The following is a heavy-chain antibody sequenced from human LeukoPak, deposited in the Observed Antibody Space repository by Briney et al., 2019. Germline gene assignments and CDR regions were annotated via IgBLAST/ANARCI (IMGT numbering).Heavy chain of an antibody. CDR1: GGSFSGYY. CDR2: INHSGST. Sequence: SETLSLTCAVYGGSFSGYYWSWIRQPPGKGPEWIGEINHSGSTYYNPSLKSRVTISVDTSKNQFSLKLSSVTAADTAVYYCARWQLDNDYWGQGTLVTVSS. D-gene: IGHD6-13*01. CDR3: ARWQLDNDY. V-gene: IGHV4-34*09. J-gene: IGHJ4*02.